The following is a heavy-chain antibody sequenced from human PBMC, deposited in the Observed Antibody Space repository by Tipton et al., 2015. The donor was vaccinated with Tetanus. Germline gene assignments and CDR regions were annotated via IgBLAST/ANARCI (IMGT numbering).Heavy chain of an antibody. CDR3: ARDSSQGLIDFWSGFHDQIDY. V-gene: IGHV3-21*01. D-gene: IGHD3-3*01. CDR2: ISSTSTYI. CDR1: GFTLSRFG. Sequence: SLRLSCEVSGFTLSRFGMNWVRQAPGKGLEWISSISSTSTYIYYATSVKGRFTISRDNAKNSLFLQMNSLRAEDTAIYYCARDSSQGLIDFWSGFHDQIDYWGHGTLVTVSS. J-gene: IGHJ4*01.